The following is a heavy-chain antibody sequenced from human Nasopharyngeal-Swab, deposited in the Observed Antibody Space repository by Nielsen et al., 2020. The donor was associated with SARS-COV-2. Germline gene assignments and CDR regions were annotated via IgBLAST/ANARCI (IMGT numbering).Heavy chain of an antibody. Sequence: GESLKISCAASGFTIGSYYMSWVRQAPGKGLVWVSQIKADGNHITYADSVKGRFTISRDNAKNTLFLQMNSLRAEDTAVYYCARGITWSNDFRGQGTLVTVSS. V-gene: IGHV3-74*01. CDR1: GFTIGSYY. D-gene: IGHD3-3*01. CDR3: ARGITWSNDF. J-gene: IGHJ4*02. CDR2: IKADGNHI.